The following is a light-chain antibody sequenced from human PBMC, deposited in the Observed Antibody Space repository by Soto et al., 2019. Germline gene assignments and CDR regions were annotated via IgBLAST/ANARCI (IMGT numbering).Light chain of an antibody. J-gene: IGKJ4*01. CDR3: QQYDNLPFT. V-gene: IGKV1-33*01. CDR1: QDVSNY. CDR2: AAS. Sequence: DIQMTQSPSSLSASVGDRVTITCQASQDVSNYLSWYQQKPGKAPKLLMYAASNLETGVPIRFSGSGSGTHFTFTISSLQPEDIATYYCQQYDNLPFTFGGGSNVEIK.